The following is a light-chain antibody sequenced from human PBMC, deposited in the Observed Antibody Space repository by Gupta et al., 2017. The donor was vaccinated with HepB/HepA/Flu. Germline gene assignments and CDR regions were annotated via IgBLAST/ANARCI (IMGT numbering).Light chain of an antibody. CDR3: QTWGPGIRV. CDR1: SGHSDYA. V-gene: IGLV4-69*01. Sequence: QLVLTHSPSASAPLGASVRLTRPLSSGHSDYAIAWHQQQPEKGPRFLIKVNRDGSHNRGDGIPDRFSWSTSGAERYLTISSLQSEDEADYYCQTWGPGIRVFGTGSKVTVL. CDR2: VNRDGSH. J-gene: IGLJ1*01.